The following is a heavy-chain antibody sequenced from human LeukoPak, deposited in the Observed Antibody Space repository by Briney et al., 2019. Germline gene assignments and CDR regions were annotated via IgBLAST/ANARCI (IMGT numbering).Heavy chain of an antibody. V-gene: IGHV3-15*01. CDR1: GFTFSNAW. D-gene: IGHD2-8*01. J-gene: IGHJ4*02. CDR2: IKSKTDGGTT. Sequence: GGSLRLSCAASGFTFSNAWMSWVRQAPGKGLEWVGRIKSKTDGGTTDHAAPVKGRFTISRDDSKNTLYLQMNSLKTEDTAVYYCTTYPMVYAMNYWGQGTLVTVSS. CDR3: TTYPMVYAMNY.